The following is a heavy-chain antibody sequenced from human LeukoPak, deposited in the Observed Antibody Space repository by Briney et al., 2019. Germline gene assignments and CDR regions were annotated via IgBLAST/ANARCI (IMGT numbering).Heavy chain of an antibody. D-gene: IGHD1-14*01. Sequence: SETLSLTCTVSGASISGSICGGTYYWNWIRQPAGKGLEWIGRMYNGGTTINYSPSLKSRVTISVDTSKNQFSLNVASVTAADTAVYYCARSTNRLDSWGQGTLVTVSS. CDR1: GASISGSICGGTYY. CDR2: MYNGGTT. CDR3: ARSTNRLDS. V-gene: IGHV4-61*02. J-gene: IGHJ4*02.